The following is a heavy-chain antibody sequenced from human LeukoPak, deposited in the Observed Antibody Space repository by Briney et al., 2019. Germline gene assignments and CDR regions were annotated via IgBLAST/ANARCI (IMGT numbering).Heavy chain of an antibody. CDR2: IYYTGGT. CDR3: ARHRAYSSSSPFDY. J-gene: IGHJ4*02. D-gene: IGHD6-6*01. V-gene: IGHV4-59*08. CDR1: GGSISSLY. Sequence: SETLSLTCSVSGGSISSLYWSWIRQPPGKGLEWIGYIYYTGGTNYNPSLKSRVTMFVDMSKNQFSLRLSSVTAADTAVYYCARHRAYSSSSPFDYWGQGTLVTVSS.